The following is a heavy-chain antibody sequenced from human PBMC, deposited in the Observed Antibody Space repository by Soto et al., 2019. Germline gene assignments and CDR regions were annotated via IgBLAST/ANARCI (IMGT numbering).Heavy chain of an antibody. CDR3: ARLMRDILVVPAAPSLGPGYGFPPSYGIDV. CDR1: AYSSTSYW. V-gene: IGHV5-10-1*01. J-gene: IGHJ6*02. D-gene: IGHD2-2*01. Sequence: PGESLKITCKRSAYSSTSYWISWVRQMPGKGLERMGRIDPSDSYTNYSPSFQGHATTSADESLSTAYLQWSSLKASDTALYSCARLMRDILVVPAAPSLGPGYGFPPSYGIDVRRQGTTGTVCS. CDR2: IDPSDSYT.